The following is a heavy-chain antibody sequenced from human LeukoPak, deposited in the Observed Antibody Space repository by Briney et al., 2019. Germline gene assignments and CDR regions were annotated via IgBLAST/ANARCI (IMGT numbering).Heavy chain of an antibody. J-gene: IGHJ5*02. V-gene: IGHV4-61*02. CDR3: ARDLRITMVRGVILPNWFDP. CDR2: IYTSGST. CDR1: GGSISSGSYY. D-gene: IGHD3-10*01. Sequence: SETLSLTCTVSGGSISSGSYYWSWIRQPAGKGLEWIGCIYTSGSTNYNPSLKSRVTISVDTSKNQFSLKLSSVTAADTAVYYCARDLRITMVRGVILPNWFDPWGQGTLVTVSS.